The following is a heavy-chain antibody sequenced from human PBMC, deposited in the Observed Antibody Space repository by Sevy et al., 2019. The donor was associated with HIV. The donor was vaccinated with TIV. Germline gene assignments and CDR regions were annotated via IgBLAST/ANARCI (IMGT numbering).Heavy chain of an antibody. V-gene: IGHV3-21*01. CDR1: GLIFSSYD. CDR3: ARSGYNYRGIDY. D-gene: IGHD5-12*01. CDR2: ISLSNTSM. J-gene: IGHJ4*02. Sequence: GGSLRLSCAASGLIFSSYDMNWVRQAPGKGLQWVSAISLSNTSMYYVDSVKGRFSISRDNARNSLSLQMNSLRAEDTAVYYCARSGYNYRGIDYWGQGTLVTVSS.